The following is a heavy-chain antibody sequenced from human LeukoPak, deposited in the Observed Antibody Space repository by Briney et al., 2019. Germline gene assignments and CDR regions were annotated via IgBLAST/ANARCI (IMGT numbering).Heavy chain of an antibody. Sequence: GGSLRLSCAASGITFSSYSMNWVRQAPGKGREWVSSISSSSSYIYYADSVKGRFTISRDNAKNSLYLQMNSLRAEDTALYYCARGSHGWTFDFWGQGSQVTVSS. CDR1: GITFSSYS. J-gene: IGHJ4*02. D-gene: IGHD2-2*03. V-gene: IGHV3-21*04. CDR3: ARGSHGWTFDF. CDR2: ISSSSSYI.